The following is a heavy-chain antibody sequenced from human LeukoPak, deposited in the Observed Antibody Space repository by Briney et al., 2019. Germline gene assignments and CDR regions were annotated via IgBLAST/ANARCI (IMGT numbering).Heavy chain of an antibody. CDR2: IYYSGST. CDR3: ARAVTGTTWFDP. V-gene: IGHV4-31*03. J-gene: IGHJ5*02. D-gene: IGHD1-7*01. Sequence: SETLSLTCTVSGGSISSGGYYWSWIRQHPGKGLEWIGYIYYSGSTYYNPSLKSRVTISVDTPKNQFSLKLSSVTAADTAVYYCARAVTGTTWFDPWGQGTLVTVSS. CDR1: GGSISSGGYY.